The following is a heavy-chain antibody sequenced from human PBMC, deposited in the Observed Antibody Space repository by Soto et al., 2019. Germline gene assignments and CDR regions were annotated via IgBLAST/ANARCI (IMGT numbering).Heavy chain of an antibody. Sequence: PSETLSLTCTVSDGSISSYYWSWIRQPPGKGLEWIGYIYYSGSTNYNPSLKSRVNISLDTSKNQFPLKLSSVTAADTSVYYCAMGQTVGIIDYWGQGTLVTVSS. V-gene: IGHV4-59*01. CDR1: DGSISSYY. J-gene: IGHJ4*02. CDR3: AMGQTVGIIDY. D-gene: IGHD1-20*01. CDR2: IYYSGST.